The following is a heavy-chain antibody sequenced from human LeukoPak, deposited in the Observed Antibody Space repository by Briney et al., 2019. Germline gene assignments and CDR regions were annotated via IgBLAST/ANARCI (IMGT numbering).Heavy chain of an antibody. CDR2: INPNSGGT. D-gene: IGHD6-6*01. V-gene: IGHV1-2*02. Sequence: ASVKVSCKASGYTFTGYYMHWVRQAPGQGLEWMGWINPNSGGTNYARKFQGRVTMTRDTSISTAYMELSRLRSDDTAVYYCATEYSSSSWGPDYWGQGTLVTVSS. CDR1: GYTFTGYY. J-gene: IGHJ4*02. CDR3: ATEYSSSSWGPDY.